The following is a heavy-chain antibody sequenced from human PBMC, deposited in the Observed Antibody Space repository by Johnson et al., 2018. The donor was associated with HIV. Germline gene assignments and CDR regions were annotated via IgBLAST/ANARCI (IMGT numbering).Heavy chain of an antibody. CDR3: TRGRALRALDAFDI. V-gene: IGHV3-30*03. CDR1: GFTFDDYG. J-gene: IGHJ3*02. CDR2: ISYDGSNK. Sequence: VQLVESGGGVVRPGGSLRLSCAASGFTFDDYGMNWVRQAPGKGLEWVAVISYDGSNKFYADSVKGRFTISRDNSKNTLYLQMNSLRAEDTAVYYCTRGRALRALDAFDIWGQGTMVAVSS. D-gene: IGHD4-17*01.